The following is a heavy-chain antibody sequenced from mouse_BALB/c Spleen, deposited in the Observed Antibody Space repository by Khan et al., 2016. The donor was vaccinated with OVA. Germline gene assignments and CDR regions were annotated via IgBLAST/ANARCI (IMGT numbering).Heavy chain of an antibody. CDR2: IDPESGDT. V-gene: IGHV14-4*02. Sequence: VQLQQSGAELVRSGASVKLSCTASGFNIKDYYVNWVRQRPEQGLEWIGWIDPESGDTECAPNFQGKANVTADTSSKTAYMQLRSLTAEETAVYSCNSDYYGSVDYWCQDTTLTVSS. D-gene: IGHD1-2*01. CDR1: GFNIKDYY. CDR3: NSDYYGSVDY. J-gene: IGHJ2*01.